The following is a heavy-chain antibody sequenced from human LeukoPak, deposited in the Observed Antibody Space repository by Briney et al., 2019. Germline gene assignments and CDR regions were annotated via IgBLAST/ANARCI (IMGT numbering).Heavy chain of an antibody. Sequence: PSEPLSLTCAVSGVSLTDYYWSWIRQSPGKGLEGIGKVSPDGYSKYNPSLKSRLSMSVDRSENQLSLRLSSVTAADTSIYYCARLRCGSGPEICYNHWAQGSLVTVSS. CDR3: ARLRCGSGPEICYNH. J-gene: IGHJ5*02. V-gene: IGHV4-34*01. CDR1: GVSLTDYY. D-gene: IGHD2-8*01. CDR2: VSPDGYS.